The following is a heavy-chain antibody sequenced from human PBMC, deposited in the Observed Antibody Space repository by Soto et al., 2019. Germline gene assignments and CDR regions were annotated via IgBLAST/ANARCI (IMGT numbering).Heavy chain of an antibody. CDR1: GFTFGSYG. D-gene: IGHD2-15*01. J-gene: IGHJ6*02. CDR3: ARDQRCSGGSCYWFYYGMDV. V-gene: IGHV3-33*01. CDR2: IWYDGSNK. Sequence: LRLSCAASGFTFGSYGMHWVRQAPGKGLEWVAVIWYDGSNKYYADSVKGRFTISRDNSKDTLYLQMNSLRAEDTAVYYCARDQRCSGGSCYWFYYGMDVWGQGTTVTVSS.